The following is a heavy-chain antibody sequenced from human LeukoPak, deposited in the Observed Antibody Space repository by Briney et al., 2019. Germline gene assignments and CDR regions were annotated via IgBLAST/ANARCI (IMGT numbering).Heavy chain of an antibody. J-gene: IGHJ4*02. Sequence: PSETLSLTCAVYGGSFSAYYWSWIRQPPGKGLEWIGEINHSGSTNYNPSLKSRVTISVDTSKNQFSLKLSSVTAADTAVYYCARAAVGSSGWPFDYWGQGTLVTVSS. V-gene: IGHV4-34*01. CDR3: ARAAVGSSGWPFDY. D-gene: IGHD6-19*01. CDR1: GGSFSAYY. CDR2: INHSGST.